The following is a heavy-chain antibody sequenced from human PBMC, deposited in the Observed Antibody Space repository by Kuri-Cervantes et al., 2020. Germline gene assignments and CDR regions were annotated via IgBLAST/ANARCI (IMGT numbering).Heavy chain of an antibody. CDR3: ARWDDFWSGLSQGALGDYYYMDV. CDR2: INHSGST. CDR1: GGSFSGYY. J-gene: IGHJ6*03. D-gene: IGHD3-3*01. Sequence: GSLRLSCAVYGGSFSGYYWSWIRQPPGKGLEWIGEINHSGSTNYNPSLKSRVTISVDTSKNQFSLKLSSMTAADTAVYYCARWDDFWSGLSQGALGDYYYMDVWGKGTTVTVSS. V-gene: IGHV4-34*01.